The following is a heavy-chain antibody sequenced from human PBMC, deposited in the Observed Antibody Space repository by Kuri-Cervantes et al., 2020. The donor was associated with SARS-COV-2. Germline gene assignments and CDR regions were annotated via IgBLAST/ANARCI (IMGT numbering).Heavy chain of an antibody. CDR2: SNHSGST. CDR3: ARGRQFWDIVVVVAARWFDP. CDR1: GGSFSGYY. D-gene: IGHD2-15*01. J-gene: IGHJ5*02. V-gene: IGHV4-34*01. Sequence: ESLKISCAVYGGSFSGYYWSWIRQPPGKGLEWIGESNHSGSTNYNPSLKSRVTISVDTSKNQFSLTLSSVTAADTAVYYCARGRQFWDIVVVVAARWFDPWGQGTLVTVSS.